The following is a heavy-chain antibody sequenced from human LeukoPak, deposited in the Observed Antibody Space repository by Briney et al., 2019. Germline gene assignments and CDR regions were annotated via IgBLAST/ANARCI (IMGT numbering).Heavy chain of an antibody. V-gene: IGHV3-30*02. J-gene: IGHJ4*02. CDR3: AKSTGSGWYLQYFDY. Sequence: GGSLRLSCAASGFSFSSYGMHWVRQAPGKGLEWVAFIQHDGSNKYYADSVRGRFTISRDNSKNTLYLQMNSLRAEDTALYYCAKSTGSGWYLQYFDYWGQGALVTASS. CDR2: IQHDGSNK. CDR1: GFSFSSYG. D-gene: IGHD6-19*01.